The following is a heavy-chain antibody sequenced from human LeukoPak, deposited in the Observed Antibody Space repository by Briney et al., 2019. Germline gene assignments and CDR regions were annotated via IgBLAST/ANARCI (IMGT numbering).Heavy chain of an antibody. J-gene: IGHJ4*02. D-gene: IGHD6-6*01. V-gene: IGHV3-23*01. CDR3: AKDLPTARPYYFDY. CDR2: IGGSGSST. Sequence: GGSLRLSCAASGFTFSSYAMSWVRQAPGKGLEWVSSIGGSGSSTYYADSVKGRFTISRDNSKNTLYLQMNSLRGEDTAVYYCAKDLPTARPYYFDYWGQGALVTVSS. CDR1: GFTFSSYA.